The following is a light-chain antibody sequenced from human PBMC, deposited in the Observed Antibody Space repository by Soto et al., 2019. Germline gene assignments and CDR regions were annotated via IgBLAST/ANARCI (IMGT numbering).Light chain of an antibody. CDR3: QQYNSHPIT. Sequence: DIQMTQSPSTLSGSVGDRVTITCRASQTISSWLAWYQQKPGKAPKLLIYDASSLESGVPSRFSGSGSGTEFTLTISSLQTDDFATYYCQQYNSHPITVGQGTRLEIK. CDR2: DAS. V-gene: IGKV1-5*01. CDR1: QTISSW. J-gene: IGKJ5*01.